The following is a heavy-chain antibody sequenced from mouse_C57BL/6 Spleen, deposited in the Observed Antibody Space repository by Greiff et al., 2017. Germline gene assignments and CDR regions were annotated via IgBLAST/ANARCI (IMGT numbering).Heavy chain of an antibody. D-gene: IGHD1-1*01. Sequence: EVQLEESGGGLVQPGGSMKLSCAASGFTFSDAWMDWVRQSPEKGLEWVAEIRNKANNHATYYAESVKGRFTISRDDSKSSVYLQMNSLRAEDTGIYYCARGLLRDWYFDVWGTGTTVTVSS. CDR1: GFTFSDAW. J-gene: IGHJ1*03. CDR3: ARGLLRDWYFDV. V-gene: IGHV6-6*01. CDR2: IRNKANNHAT.